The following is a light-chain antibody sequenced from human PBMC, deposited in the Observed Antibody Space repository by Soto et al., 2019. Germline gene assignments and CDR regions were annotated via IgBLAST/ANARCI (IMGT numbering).Light chain of an antibody. CDR3: QQYNNWMYT. CDR1: QSVSSN. J-gene: IGKJ2*01. CDR2: GAS. V-gene: IGKV3-15*01. Sequence: EIVMTQSPATLSVSPGERATLSCRASQSVSSNLAWYQQKPGQAPRLLIYGASTRATGIPARFSGSGSGTXXXXXISXXXSXDFAVYYCQQYNNWMYTFGQGTKLEIK.